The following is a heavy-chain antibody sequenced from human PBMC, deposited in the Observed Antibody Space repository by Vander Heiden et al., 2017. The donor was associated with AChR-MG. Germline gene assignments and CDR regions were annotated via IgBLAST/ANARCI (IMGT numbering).Heavy chain of an antibody. CDR2: ISYDGSNK. J-gene: IGHJ6*02. D-gene: IGHD2-2*01. Sequence: QVQLVESGGGVVQPGRSLRLSCAGSGFTFSSSGMNGVRQAPGKGLELVAFISYDGSNKYYADSVKGRFTISRDNSKNTLYLQMNSLRAEDTAVYYCAKQLMPYCSSTSCPPLGMDVWGQGTTVTVSS. V-gene: IGHV3-30*18. CDR3: AKQLMPYCSSTSCPPLGMDV. CDR1: GFTFSSSG.